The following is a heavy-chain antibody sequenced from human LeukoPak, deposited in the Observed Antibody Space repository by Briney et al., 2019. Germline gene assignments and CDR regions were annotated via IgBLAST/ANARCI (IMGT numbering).Heavy chain of an antibody. CDR1: GFTFSSHW. CDR3: TRRFRGSETGFDY. CDR2: IRGDENEI. D-gene: IGHD3-10*01. V-gene: IGHV3-74*01. J-gene: IGHJ4*02. Sequence: GGSLRLSCEASGFTFSSHWMHWVRHVPGKGLVWVARIRGDENEIDYADSVKGRFTISRDNAKNTLYLQMNSLRVEDTAVYYCTRRFRGSETGFDYWGQGTLVTVSS.